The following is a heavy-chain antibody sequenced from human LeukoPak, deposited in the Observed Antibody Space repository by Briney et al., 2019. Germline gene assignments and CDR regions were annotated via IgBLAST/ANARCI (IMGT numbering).Heavy chain of an antibody. CDR2: INLSGGST. J-gene: IGHJ4*02. CDR1: GYTFTSYG. CDR3: ARDLDYGEKSEDY. D-gene: IGHD4/OR15-4a*01. V-gene: IGHV1-46*01. Sequence: ASVKVSCKASGYTFTSYGISWVRQAPGQGLEWLGIINLSGGSTHYPQKFQDRVTMTRDTSTSTVYMELSSLRSEDTAVYYCARDLDYGEKSEDYWGQGTLVTVSS.